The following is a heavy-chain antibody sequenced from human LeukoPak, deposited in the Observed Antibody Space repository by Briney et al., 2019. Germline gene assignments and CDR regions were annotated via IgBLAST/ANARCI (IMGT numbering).Heavy chain of an antibody. J-gene: IGHJ6*03. CDR3: ARESGYGLLNYYYYMDV. D-gene: IGHD5-12*01. CDR1: GGSISSGDYY. Sequence: SETLSLTCTVSGGSISSGDYYWSWIRQPPGKGLEWIGYIYYSGSTYYNPSLKSRVSISVDTSKNQFSLKLSSVTAADTAVYYCARESGYGLLNYYYYMDVWGKGTTVTVSS. CDR2: IYYSGST. V-gene: IGHV4-30-4*01.